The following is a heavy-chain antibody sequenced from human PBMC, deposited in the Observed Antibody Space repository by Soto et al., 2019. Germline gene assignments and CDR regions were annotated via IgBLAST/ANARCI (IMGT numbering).Heavy chain of an antibody. CDR1: GFTFSSYS. Sequence: EVQLVESGGGLVKPGGSLRLSCAASGFTFSSYSMNWVRQAPGKGLEWVSSISSSSSYIYYADSVKGRFTISRNNAKNSLYLQMNSLRAEDRAVYYCARVGRIGGGLAWDSDYWGQGTLVTVSS. CDR2: ISSSSSYI. V-gene: IGHV3-21*01. D-gene: IGHD2-15*01. J-gene: IGHJ4*02. CDR3: ARVGRIGGGLAWDSDY.